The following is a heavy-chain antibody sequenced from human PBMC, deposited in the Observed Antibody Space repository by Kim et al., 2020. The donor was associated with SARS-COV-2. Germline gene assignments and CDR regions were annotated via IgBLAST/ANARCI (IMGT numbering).Heavy chain of an antibody. CDR1: GFAFRTYA. CDR2: IRGSGVNT. Sequence: GGSLRLSCAASGFAFRTYAMTWVRQAPGKGLEWVSGIRGSGVNTYYADSVKGRFTISRDNSKNTLNLQMNSLRAEDTADYYCAKVESGYDYTFYYYYMDV. CDR3: AKVESGYDYTFYYYYMDV. D-gene: IGHD5-12*01. J-gene: IGHJ6*03. V-gene: IGHV3-23*01.